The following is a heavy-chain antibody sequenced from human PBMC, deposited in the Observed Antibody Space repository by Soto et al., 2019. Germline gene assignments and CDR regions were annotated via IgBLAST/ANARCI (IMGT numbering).Heavy chain of an antibody. CDR3: APRPGGGGY. V-gene: IGHV3-53*01. J-gene: IGHJ4*02. CDR2: IYSGGYT. Sequence: EVQLVESGGGLIQPGGSLRLSCAVSGFTVSNNYMSWVRQAPGKGLEGVSVIYSGGYTAYGDSVKGRFTISRDNSKNTLFLKIKPLRAHARAVFFCAPRPGGGGYWGQGTLVTVSS. D-gene: IGHD3-10*01. CDR1: GFTVSNNY.